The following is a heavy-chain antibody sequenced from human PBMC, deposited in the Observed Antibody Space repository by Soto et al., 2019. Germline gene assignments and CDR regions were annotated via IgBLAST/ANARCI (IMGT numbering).Heavy chain of an antibody. CDR3: ARDFGSGYYYFDL. CDR1: WFTVSSNY. Sequence: PGGSLRLSCAASWFTVSSNYMSWVRQAPGKGLEWVSIIYSGGSTYYADSVKGRFTISRDNSKNTLFLQMNSLRAEDTAVYYCARDFGSGYYYFDLWGQGTLVTVSS. J-gene: IGHJ4*02. D-gene: IGHD3-22*01. V-gene: IGHV3-53*01. CDR2: IYSGGST.